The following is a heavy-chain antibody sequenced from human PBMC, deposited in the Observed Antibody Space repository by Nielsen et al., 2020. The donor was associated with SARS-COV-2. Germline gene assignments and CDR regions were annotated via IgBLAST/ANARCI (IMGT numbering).Heavy chain of an antibody. CDR1: GYTFTSYY. D-gene: IGHD6-19*01. J-gene: IGHJ2*01. V-gene: IGHV1-46*01. CDR3: ARERTPQWLVHGNWYFDL. CDR2: INPSGGST. Sequence: ASVKVSCKASGYTFTSYYMHWVRQAPGQGLEWMGIINPSGGSTSYAQKFQGRVTMTRDTSTSTVYMELSSLRSEDTAVYYCARERTPQWLVHGNWYFDLWGRGTLVTVSS.